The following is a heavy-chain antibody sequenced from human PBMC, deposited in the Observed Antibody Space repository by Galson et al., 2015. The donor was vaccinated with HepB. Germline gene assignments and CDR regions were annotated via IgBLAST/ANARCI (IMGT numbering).Heavy chain of an antibody. CDR2: INPYNGNT. V-gene: IGHV1-18*01. CDR3: ARSLRYSSSPTDY. J-gene: IGHJ4*02. CDR1: GYTFTTYG. D-gene: IGHD6-6*01. Sequence: SVKVSCKASGYTFTTYGITWVRQAPGQGLEWMGWINPYNGNTNYARKLQGRVTMTTDTSTSTAYMELRSLRSDDTAVYYCARSLRYSSSPTDYWGQGTLVTVSS.